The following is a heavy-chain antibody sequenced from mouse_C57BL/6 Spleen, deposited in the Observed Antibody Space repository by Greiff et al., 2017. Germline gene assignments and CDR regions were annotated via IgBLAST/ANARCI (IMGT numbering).Heavy chain of an antibody. Sequence: QVQLQQSGAELVKPGASVKLSCKASGYTITDYSIHWVKQRPGQGLEWIGWFYPGSGSIKYNENFKVKATFTADKSSNTAYMELSSLTSEDSAVYFCARHESCDYWGQGTTLTVSS. CDR1: GYTITDYS. J-gene: IGHJ2*01. CDR2: FYPGSGSI. CDR3: ARHESCDY. V-gene: IGHV1-62-2*01.